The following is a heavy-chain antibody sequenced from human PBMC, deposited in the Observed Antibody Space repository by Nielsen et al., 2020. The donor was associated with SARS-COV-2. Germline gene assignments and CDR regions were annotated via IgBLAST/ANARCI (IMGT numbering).Heavy chain of an antibody. J-gene: IGHJ6*03. D-gene: IGHD6-6*01. CDR2: INHSGST. CDR1: GGSFSGYY. CDR3: VYSSPSATYYYYMDV. Sequence: SETLSLTCAVYGGSFSGYYWRWIRQPPGKGLEWIGEINHSGSTNYNPSLKSRVTISGDTSKNQFSLKLSSVTAADTAVYYCVYSSPSATYYYYMDVWGKGTAVTVSS. V-gene: IGHV4-34*01.